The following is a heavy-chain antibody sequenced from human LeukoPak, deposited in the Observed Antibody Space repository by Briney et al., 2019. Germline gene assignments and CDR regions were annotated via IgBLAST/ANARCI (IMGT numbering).Heavy chain of an antibody. D-gene: IGHD3-10*01. CDR2: VSTDGSIT. J-gene: IGHJ4*02. V-gene: IGHV3-74*01. Sequence: GGSLRLSCAASGCTFSSYWMHWVRQAPGKGLVWVSRVSTDGSITSYADSVKGRFTISRDNAKNTLYLQMNSLRAEDTAVYFCARGPMARYDYWGQGTLVTVSS. CDR1: GCTFSSYW. CDR3: ARGPMARYDY.